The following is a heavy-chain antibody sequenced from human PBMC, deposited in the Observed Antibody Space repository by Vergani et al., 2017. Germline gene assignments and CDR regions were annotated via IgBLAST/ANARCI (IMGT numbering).Heavy chain of an antibody. CDR3: ARERIAAAGYYYYYYGMDV. J-gene: IGHJ6*02. D-gene: IGHD6-13*01. CDR1: GYTFTSYG. CDR2: ISAYNGNT. V-gene: IGHV1-18*01. Sequence: QVQLVQSGAEVKKPGASVKVSCKASGYTFTSYGISWVRQAPGQGLEWMGWISAYNGNTNYAQKLKGRVTMTTDTSTSTAYMELRSLRSDDTAVYYCARERIAAAGYYYYYYGMDVWGQGTTVTVSS.